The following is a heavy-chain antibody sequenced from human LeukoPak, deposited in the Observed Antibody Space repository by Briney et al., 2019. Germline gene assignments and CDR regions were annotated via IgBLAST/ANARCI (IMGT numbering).Heavy chain of an antibody. J-gene: IGHJ5*02. D-gene: IGHD3-10*01. CDR2: IYYSGST. CDR3: ARGRLIMLNGWFDP. CDR1: GVSISSSNSY. V-gene: IGHV4-39*07. Sequence: SETLSLTCTVSGVSISSSNSYWGWIRQPPGKGLEWIGSIYYSGSTYYNPSLKSRVTISVDTSKNQFSLKLNSVTAADTAVYYCARGRLIMLNGWFDPWGQGTLVTVSS.